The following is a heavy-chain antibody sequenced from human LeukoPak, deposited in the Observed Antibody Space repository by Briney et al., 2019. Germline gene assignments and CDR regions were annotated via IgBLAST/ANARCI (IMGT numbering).Heavy chain of an antibody. J-gene: IGHJ4*02. Sequence: SVKVSCKASGGTFSSYAISWVRQAPGQGLEWMGRIIPIFGTANYTQKFQGRVTITTDESTSTAYMELSSLRSEDTAVYYCVYYDSSGNIWGQGTLVTVSS. CDR2: IIPIFGTA. D-gene: IGHD3-22*01. V-gene: IGHV1-69*05. CDR1: GGTFSSYA. CDR3: VYYDSSGNI.